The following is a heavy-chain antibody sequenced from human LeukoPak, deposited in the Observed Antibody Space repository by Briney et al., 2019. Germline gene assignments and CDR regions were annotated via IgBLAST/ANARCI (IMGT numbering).Heavy chain of an antibody. CDR3: AKAAGDQAFDY. CDR1: GFTFDDYA. CDR2: ISWNSGSI. J-gene: IGHJ4*02. V-gene: IGHV3-9*01. Sequence: GGSLRLSCAASGFTFDDYAMHWVRQAPGKGLEWVSGISWNSGSIGYADSVKGRFTISRDNAKNSLYLQMNSLRAEDTALYYCAKAAGDQAFDYWGQGALVTVSS. D-gene: IGHD3-10*01.